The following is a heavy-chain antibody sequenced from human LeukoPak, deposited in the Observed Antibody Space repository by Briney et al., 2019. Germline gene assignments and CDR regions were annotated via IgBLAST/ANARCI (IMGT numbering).Heavy chain of an antibody. CDR3: ARAVYYYDSSGYPYWYFDL. D-gene: IGHD3-22*01. V-gene: IGHV4-59*01. J-gene: IGHJ2*01. Sequence: SETLSLTCTVSGGSISSYYWSWIRQPPGKGLEWIGYIYYSGSTNYNPSLKSRVTISVDTSKNQFSLKLSSVTAADTAVYYCARAVYYYDSSGYPYWYFDLWSRGTLVTVSS. CDR1: GGSISSYY. CDR2: IYYSGST.